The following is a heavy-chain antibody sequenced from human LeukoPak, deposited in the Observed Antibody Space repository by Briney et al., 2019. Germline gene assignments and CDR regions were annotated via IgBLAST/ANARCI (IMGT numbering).Heavy chain of an antibody. D-gene: IGHD3-3*01. CDR3: ARAGRTYYDFWSGYYLTNWFDP. CDR1: GGSISSGGYS. J-gene: IGHJ5*02. V-gene: IGHV4-30-2*01. CDR2: IYHSEST. Sequence: SQTLSLTCAVSGGSISSGGYSWSWIRQPPGKGLEWIGYIYHSESTYYNPSLKSRVTISVDRSKNQFSLKLSSVTAADTAVYYCARAGRTYYDFWSGYYLTNWFDPWGQGTLVTVSS.